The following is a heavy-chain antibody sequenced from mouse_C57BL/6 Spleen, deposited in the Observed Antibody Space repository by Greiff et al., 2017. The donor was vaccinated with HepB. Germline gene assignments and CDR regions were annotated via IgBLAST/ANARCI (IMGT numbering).Heavy chain of an antibody. CDR1: GYTFTSYW. J-gene: IGHJ1*03. D-gene: IGHD1-1*01. CDR3: ARWGNFYGSSYAGYCDV. Sequence: QVQLQQPGAELVRPGSSVKLSCKASGYTFTSYWMHWVKQRPIQGLEWIGNIDPSDSETHYNQKFKDKATLTVDKSSSTAYMQLSSLTSEDSAVYYCARWGNFYGSSYAGYCDVWGTGTTVTVSS. CDR2: IDPSDSET. V-gene: IGHV1-52*01.